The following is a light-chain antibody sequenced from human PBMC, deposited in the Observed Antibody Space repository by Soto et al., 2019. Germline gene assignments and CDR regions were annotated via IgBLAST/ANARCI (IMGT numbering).Light chain of an antibody. J-gene: IGKJ2*01. CDR1: QSVFSN. V-gene: IGKV3-15*01. Sequence: EIVMTQSPATLSVSPGERTTLSCRASQSVFSNLAWYQQKPGQAPRLLIYGASTRATGIPARFSGSGSGTEFTLIISSLQSEDFALYYCQQYNNWPPYTFGQGTKLEIK. CDR2: GAS. CDR3: QQYNNWPPYT.